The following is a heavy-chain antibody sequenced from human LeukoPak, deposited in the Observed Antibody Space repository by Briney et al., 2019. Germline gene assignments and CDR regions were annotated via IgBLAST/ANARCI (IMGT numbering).Heavy chain of an antibody. D-gene: IGHD6-19*01. J-gene: IGHJ4*02. CDR2: VSYSGST. CDR3: ARDVSGWRYDY. V-gene: IGHV4-39*02. Sequence: SETLSLTCIVSGGSISSTSYYWVWIRQPPGKGLEWIGSVSYSGSTYYNPSLKSRVTISGDTSKNHFSLKLSSVTAADTAVYYCARDVSGWRYDYWGQGTLVTVSS. CDR1: GGSISSTSYY.